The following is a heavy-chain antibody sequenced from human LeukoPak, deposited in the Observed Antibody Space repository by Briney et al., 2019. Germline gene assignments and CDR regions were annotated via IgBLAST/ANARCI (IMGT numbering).Heavy chain of an antibody. D-gene: IGHD5-18*01. V-gene: IGHV5-51*01. CDR2: IYLGDSDT. CDR3: ARLCIGYGYPYYMDV. Sequence: GESLKISCKGSGYSFTSYWIGWGRQMPGKGVGWRGIIYLGDSDTRYSSSLEGQVTILADQSISTADLQWSSLKASDTAMYYCARLCIGYGYPYYMDVWGKGTTVTVSS. J-gene: IGHJ6*03. CDR1: GYSFTSYW.